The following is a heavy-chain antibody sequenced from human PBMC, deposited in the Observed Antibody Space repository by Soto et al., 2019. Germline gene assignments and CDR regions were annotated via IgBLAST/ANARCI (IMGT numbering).Heavy chain of an antibody. Sequence: SETLSLTCTVSGGSISSYYWSWIRQPPGKGLEWIGYIYYSGSTNYNPSLKSRVTISVDTSKNQFSLKLSSVTAADTAVYYCARLTTYYYDSSGYYRTVYYFDYWGQGTLVTVSS. CDR3: ARLTTYYYDSSGYYRTVYYFDY. D-gene: IGHD3-22*01. CDR1: GGSISSYY. J-gene: IGHJ4*02. V-gene: IGHV4-59*08. CDR2: IYYSGST.